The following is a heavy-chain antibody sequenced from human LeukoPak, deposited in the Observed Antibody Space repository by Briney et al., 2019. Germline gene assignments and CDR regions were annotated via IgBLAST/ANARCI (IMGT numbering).Heavy chain of an antibody. J-gene: IGHJ4*02. Sequence: SETLSLTCAVYGGSFSGYYWGWIRQPPGKGLDGIGEINHSGSTNYNPSLKSRVTISVDTSKNEFSLKLSSVTAADTAVYYCARLGITMVRGVKYFDYWGQGTLVTVSS. CDR1: GGSFSGYY. V-gene: IGHV4-34*01. D-gene: IGHD3-10*01. CDR3: ARLGITMVRGVKYFDY. CDR2: INHSGST.